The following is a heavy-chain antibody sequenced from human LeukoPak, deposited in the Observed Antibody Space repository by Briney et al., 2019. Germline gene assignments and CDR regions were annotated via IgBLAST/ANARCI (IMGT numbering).Heavy chain of an antibody. J-gene: IGHJ3*02. CDR3: ARGPPLRYFDSGAFDI. Sequence: SQTLSLTCTVSGGSISSGSYYWSWIRQPAGKGLEWIGRIYTSGSTNYNPSLKSRVTISVDTSKNQFSLKLSSVTAADTAVYYCARGPPLRYFDSGAFDIWGQGTMVTVSS. D-gene: IGHD3-9*01. CDR1: GGSISSGSYY. V-gene: IGHV4-61*02. CDR2: IYTSGST.